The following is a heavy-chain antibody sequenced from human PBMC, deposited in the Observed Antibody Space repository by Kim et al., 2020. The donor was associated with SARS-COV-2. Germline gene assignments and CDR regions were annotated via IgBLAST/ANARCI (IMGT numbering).Heavy chain of an antibody. V-gene: IGHV4-34*01. Sequence: SRVTISVDTSKNQFSLKLSSVTAADTAVYYCARGAWWDDHFQKYYYYMDVWGKGTTVTVSS. D-gene: IGHD1-26*01. J-gene: IGHJ6*03. CDR3: ARGAWWDDHFQKYYYYMDV.